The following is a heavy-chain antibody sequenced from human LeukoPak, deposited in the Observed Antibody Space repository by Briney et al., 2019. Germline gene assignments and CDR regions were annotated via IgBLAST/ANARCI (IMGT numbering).Heavy chain of an antibody. CDR1: GGSISSSSYY. Sequence: SETLSLTCTVSGGSISSSSYYWGWIRQPPGKGLEWIGTMYYSGTTYYNPSLKSRVTIDTSKHQFSLKLKSVTAADTAVYYCARQSTSSWYDIWGQGTLVTVSS. V-gene: IGHV4-39*01. CDR2: MYYSGTT. D-gene: IGHD6-13*01. CDR3: ARQSTSSWYDI. J-gene: IGHJ4*02.